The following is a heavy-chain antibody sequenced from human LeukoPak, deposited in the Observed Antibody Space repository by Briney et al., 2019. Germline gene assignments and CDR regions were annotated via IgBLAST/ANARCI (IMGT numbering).Heavy chain of an antibody. CDR1: GYTLTELS. V-gene: IGHV1-24*01. CDR2: FDPEDGET. Sequence: GASVKVSCKVSGYTLTELSMHWVRQAPGKGLEWMGGFDPEDGETIYAQKFQGRVTMTEDTSTDTAYMELSSLRSEGTAVYYCATVGPGQQYNWGQYYYYYGMDVWGQGTTVTVSS. CDR3: ATVGPGQQYNWGQYYYYYGMDV. D-gene: IGHD1-20*01. J-gene: IGHJ6*02.